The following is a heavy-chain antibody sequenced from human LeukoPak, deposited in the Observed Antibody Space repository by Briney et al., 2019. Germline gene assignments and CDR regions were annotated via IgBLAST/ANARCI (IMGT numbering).Heavy chain of an antibody. V-gene: IGHV4-38-2*02. J-gene: IGHJ4*02. CDR1: GYSISSGYY. CDR3: ARELPGYSSGWFDY. Sequence: PSETLSLTCAVSGYSISSGYYWGWIRQPPGKGLGWIGIIYHSGSTYYNPSLKSRVTISVDTSKNQFSLKLSSVTAADTAVYYCARELPGYSSGWFDYWGQGTPVTVSS. D-gene: IGHD6-19*01. CDR2: IYHSGST.